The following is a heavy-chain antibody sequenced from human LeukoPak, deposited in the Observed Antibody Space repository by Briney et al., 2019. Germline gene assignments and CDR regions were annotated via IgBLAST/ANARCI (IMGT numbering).Heavy chain of an antibody. CDR2: INPSGGIT. J-gene: IGHJ5*02. CDR1: GYTFSNYF. CDR3: ATFGMVRGKNWFDP. Sequence: GASVKVSCKASGYTFSNYFMHWVRQAPGQGLEWMGMINPSGGITNYAQKFQGRVTMTEDTSTDTAYMELSSLRPEDTAVYYCATFGMVRGKNWFDPWGQGTLVTVSS. V-gene: IGHV1-46*01. D-gene: IGHD3-10*01.